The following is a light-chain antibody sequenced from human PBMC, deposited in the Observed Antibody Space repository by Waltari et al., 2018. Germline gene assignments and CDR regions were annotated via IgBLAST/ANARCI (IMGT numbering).Light chain of an antibody. Sequence: DIQMTQSPSSLSASVGDRVTVTCRASQVINKELSLYQQKPGKAPTLLIYAASSLQTGVSSRFSGSGSGTDFTLTISSLQPEDVATYYCQQDYITPWTFGQGTKVEIK. CDR1: QVINKE. V-gene: IGKV1-27*01. CDR2: AAS. J-gene: IGKJ1*01. CDR3: QQDYITPWT.